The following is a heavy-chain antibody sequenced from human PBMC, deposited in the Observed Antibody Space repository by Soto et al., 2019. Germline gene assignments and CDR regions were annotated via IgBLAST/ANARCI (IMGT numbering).Heavy chain of an antibody. Sequence: QLQLQESGPGLVKASETLSLTCTVSGASISSRTNYWGWIRQPPGKGLEWIGSISYSGSTHYNPSLMSRATISVDTSKNQFSLKMTPVTAADTAVYFCARGRDGYNWDYWGQGTLVTVSS. D-gene: IGHD5-12*01. CDR1: GASISSRTNY. V-gene: IGHV4-39*01. J-gene: IGHJ4*02. CDR2: ISYSGST. CDR3: ARGRDGYNWDY.